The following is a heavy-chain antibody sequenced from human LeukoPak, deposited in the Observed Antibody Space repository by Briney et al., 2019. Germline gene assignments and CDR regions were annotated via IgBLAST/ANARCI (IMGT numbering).Heavy chain of an antibody. CDR3: ARGLGYCSSTSCYAGTLVWFDP. CDR2: INHSEST. D-gene: IGHD2-2*01. CDR1: GGSFSGYY. V-gene: IGHV4-34*01. Sequence: SETLSLTCAVYGGSFSGYYWSWIRQPPRKGLELIGEINHSESTNYNPSLKSRVTISVDTSKNQFSLKLSSVTAADTAVYYCARGLGYCSSTSCYAGTLVWFDPWGEGTLVTVFS. J-gene: IGHJ5*02.